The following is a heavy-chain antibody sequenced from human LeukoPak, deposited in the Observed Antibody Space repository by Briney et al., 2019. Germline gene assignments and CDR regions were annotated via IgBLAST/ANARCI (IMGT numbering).Heavy chain of an antibody. CDR2: IYYRGST. CDR3: ARDPDIVATGDPGY. D-gene: IGHD5-12*01. J-gene: IGHJ4*02. Sequence: PSETLSLTCTVSGYSISSGYYWGWIRQPPGKGLEWIGSIYYRGSTYYNPSLKSRVTISVDTSKNQFSLKLSSVTAADTAVYYCARDPDIVATGDPGYWGQGTLVTVSS. CDR1: GYSISSGYY. V-gene: IGHV4-38-2*02.